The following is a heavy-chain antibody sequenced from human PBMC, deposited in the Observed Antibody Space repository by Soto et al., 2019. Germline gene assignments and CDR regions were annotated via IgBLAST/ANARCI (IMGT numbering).Heavy chain of an antibody. V-gene: IGHV4-31*03. Sequence: PSETLSLTCSVSGGTINSGGYYWSWIRQHPGKGLEWIGYIYYSGSTYYNPSLKSRVTISVDTSKNQFSLKLSSVTAADTAVYYCARETINYDSSGYYGGLGYWGQGTLVTVSS. CDR2: IYYSGST. CDR1: GGTINSGGYY. D-gene: IGHD3-22*01. J-gene: IGHJ4*02. CDR3: ARETINYDSSGYYGGLGY.